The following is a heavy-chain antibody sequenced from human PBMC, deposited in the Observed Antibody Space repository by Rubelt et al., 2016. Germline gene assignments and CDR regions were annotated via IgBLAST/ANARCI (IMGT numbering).Heavy chain of an antibody. Sequence: EVQLLESGGGLVQPGGSLSLSCAASGFTFSSYAMSWVRQAPGKGLEWVSTISASGTSTYYADSVKGRVTISRDNSKNTLFLQMNSLRVEDTAVYYCAKAPYSSSWYYFAFWGQGTLVTISS. CDR3: AKAPYSSSWYYFAF. D-gene: IGHD6-13*01. V-gene: IGHV3-23*01. CDR2: ISASGTST. CDR1: GFTFSSYA. J-gene: IGHJ4*02.